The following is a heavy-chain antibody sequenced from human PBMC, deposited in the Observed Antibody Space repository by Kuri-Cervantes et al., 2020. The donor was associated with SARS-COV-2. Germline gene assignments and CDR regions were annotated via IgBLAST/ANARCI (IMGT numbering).Heavy chain of an antibody. CDR1: GFTFSSYA. CDR3: AREETGDAFDT. J-gene: IGHJ3*02. CDR2: ISYDGSNK. D-gene: IGHD1-1*01. Sequence: GGSLRLSCAASGFTFSSYAMHWVRQAPGKGLEWVAVISYDGSNKYYADSVKGRFTISRDNSKNTLYLQMNSLRAEDTAVYYCAREETGDAFDTWGQGTMVTVSS. V-gene: IGHV3-30-3*01.